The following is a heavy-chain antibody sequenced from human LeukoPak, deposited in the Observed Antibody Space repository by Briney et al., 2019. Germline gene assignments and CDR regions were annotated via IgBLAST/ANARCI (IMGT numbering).Heavy chain of an antibody. Sequence: GGSLRLSCAASGFTFSSYGMHWVRQAPGKGLEWVAVIWYDGSNKYYADSVKGRFTISRDNSKNTLWLQTNSLRAEDTAVYYCAKRDNYGYFDYWGQGTLVTVSS. CDR3: AKRDNYGYFDY. V-gene: IGHV3-33*06. CDR1: GFTFSSYG. D-gene: IGHD5-18*01. J-gene: IGHJ4*02. CDR2: IWYDGSNK.